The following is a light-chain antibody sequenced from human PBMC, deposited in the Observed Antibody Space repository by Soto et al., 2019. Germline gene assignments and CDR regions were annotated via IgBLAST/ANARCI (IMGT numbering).Light chain of an antibody. CDR1: QSVNSN. CDR2: GAS. V-gene: IGKV3-15*01. CDR3: QQYNNWPQYT. J-gene: IGKJ2*01. Sequence: EIVMTQSPATLSVSPGERATLSCKASQSVNSNLAWYQQKPGQAPRLLIYGASTRATGIPARFSGSGSGKEFTLTISSLQSEDFAVYYWQQYNNWPQYTFGQGTKLEIK.